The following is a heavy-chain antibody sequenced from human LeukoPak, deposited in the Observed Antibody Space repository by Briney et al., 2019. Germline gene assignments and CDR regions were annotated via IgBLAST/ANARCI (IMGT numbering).Heavy chain of an antibody. CDR1: GFTLSSYA. CDR3: AKAPCGYDFWSGCNWFDP. J-gene: IGHJ5*02. CDR2: ISGSGGST. V-gene: IGHV3-23*01. D-gene: IGHD3-3*01. Sequence: GGSLRLSCAASGFTLSSYAMSWVRQAPGKGLEWVSAISGSGGSTYYADSVKGRFTISRDNSKNTLYLQMNSLRAEDTAVYYCAKAPCGYDFWSGCNWFDPWGQGTLVTVSS.